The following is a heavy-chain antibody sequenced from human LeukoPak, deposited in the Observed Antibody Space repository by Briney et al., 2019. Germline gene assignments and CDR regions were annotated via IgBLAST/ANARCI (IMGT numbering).Heavy chain of an antibody. CDR2: IYPADSDT. V-gene: IGHV5-51*01. Sequence: GESLKISCKGSGYSFTTYWIGWVRQMPGKGLEWMGIIYPADSDTRYSPSFQGQVTISADKSISTAYLQWSSLKASDTAMYYCARSGYSYGYWFDPWGQGTLVTVSS. CDR3: ARSGYSYGYWFDP. CDR1: GYSFTTYW. J-gene: IGHJ5*02. D-gene: IGHD5-18*01.